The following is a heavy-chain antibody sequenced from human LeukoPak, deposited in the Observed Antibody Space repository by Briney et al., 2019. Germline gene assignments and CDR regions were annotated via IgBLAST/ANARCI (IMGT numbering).Heavy chain of an antibody. Sequence: GGSLRLSCAASGFTFSNYAMAWVRQAPGKGLEWVAFIKGDGSAKKYVDSVKGRFTISRDNAKNSLFLQMNSLRAEDTAVYYCARDRGWIQHDIWGQGTMVTVSS. CDR2: IKGDGSAK. CDR3: ARDRGWIQHDI. V-gene: IGHV3-7*01. J-gene: IGHJ3*02. CDR1: GFTFSNYA. D-gene: IGHD5-18*01.